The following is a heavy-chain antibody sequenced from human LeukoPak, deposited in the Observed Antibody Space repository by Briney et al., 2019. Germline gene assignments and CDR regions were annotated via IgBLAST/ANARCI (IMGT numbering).Heavy chain of an antibody. CDR1: GFPVSSNS. V-gene: IGHV3-53*01. D-gene: IGHD3-22*01. J-gene: IGHJ3*02. Sequence: GGSLRLSCAASGFPVSSNSMSWVRQAPGKGLEWVSAIYSGFNTYYADSVKGRFTISRDNSKHTVSLQMNSLRAEDTAVYYCARDYYSYSRGSWAFDIWGQGTMVTVSS. CDR2: IYSGFNT. CDR3: ARDYYSYSRGSWAFDI.